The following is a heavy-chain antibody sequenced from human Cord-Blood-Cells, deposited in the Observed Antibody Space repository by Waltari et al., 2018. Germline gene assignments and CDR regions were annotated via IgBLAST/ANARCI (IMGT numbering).Heavy chain of an antibody. CDR2: MNPNSVNT. CDR1: GYIFTSYA. D-gene: IGHD6-13*01. CDR3: ASGGEEYSSSWYNWFDP. J-gene: IGHJ5*02. Sequence: QLVQAGAEVKKHGAPVKVSCKCSGYIFTSYAIHSVSSAHGQGLGGMGWMNPNSVNTGYAQEFQGRVTMTRNTSISTAYMELRSLRSEDTAVYYCASGGEEYSSSWYNWFDPWGQGPLVTVSS. V-gene: IGHV1-8*01.